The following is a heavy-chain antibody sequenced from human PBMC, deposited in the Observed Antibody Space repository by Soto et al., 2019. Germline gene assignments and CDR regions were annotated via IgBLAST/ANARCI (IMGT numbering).Heavy chain of an antibody. J-gene: IGHJ6*03. CDR3: ARGHNFWNQPGATRYYYMDV. CDR2: INHSGST. D-gene: IGHD1-1*01. CDR1: GGSFSGYY. Sequence: SETLSLTCAVYGGSFSGYYWSWIRQPPGKGLEWIGEINHSGSTNYNPSLKSRVTISVDTSKNQFSLKLSSVTAADTAVYYCARGHNFWNQPGATRYYYMDVWGKGTTVTVSS. V-gene: IGHV4-34*01.